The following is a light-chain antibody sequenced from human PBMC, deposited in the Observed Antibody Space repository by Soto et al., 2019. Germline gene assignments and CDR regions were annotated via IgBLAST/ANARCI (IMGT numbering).Light chain of an antibody. V-gene: IGLV2-8*01. J-gene: IGLJ1*01. CDR1: SSVVGGYNY. Sequence: TLPPSASGSPGQSVTISCTGTSSVVGGYNYVSWYQQHPGKAPKLMIYEVSKRPSGVPDRFSGSKSGNTASLTVSGLQAEDEADYYCSSYAGSKDYVFGTGTKVTVL. CDR3: SSYAGSKDYV. CDR2: EVS.